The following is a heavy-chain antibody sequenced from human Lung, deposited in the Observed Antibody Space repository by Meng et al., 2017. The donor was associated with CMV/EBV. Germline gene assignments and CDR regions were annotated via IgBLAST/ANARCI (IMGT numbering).Heavy chain of an antibody. D-gene: IGHD2/OR15-2a*01. V-gene: IGHV4-34*01. CDR2: ISHSGTT. CDR1: GESLSGYY. Sequence: GSLRLSCAVYGESLSGYYWTWIRQPPGKGLEWIGEISHSGTTNYNPSLKSRVFISVDTSKNQLSLNLTPVTAADTAVYYCARARLSSRSMDFWGQGTPVTVS. J-gene: IGHJ6*02. CDR3: ARARLSSRSMDF.